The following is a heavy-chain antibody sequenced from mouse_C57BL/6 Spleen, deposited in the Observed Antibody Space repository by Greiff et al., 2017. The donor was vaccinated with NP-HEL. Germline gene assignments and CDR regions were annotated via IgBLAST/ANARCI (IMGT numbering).Heavy chain of an antibody. CDR2: INPNYGTT. D-gene: IGHD2-5*01. Sequence: EVKLMESGPELVKPGASVKISCKASGYSFTDYNMNWVKQSNGKSLEWIGVINPNYGTTSYNQKFKGKATLTVDQSSSTAYMQLNSLTSEDSAVYYCARSYYSNPRWYFDVWGTGTPVTVSS. CDR3: ARSYYSNPRWYFDV. V-gene: IGHV1-39*01. J-gene: IGHJ1*03. CDR1: GYSFTDYN.